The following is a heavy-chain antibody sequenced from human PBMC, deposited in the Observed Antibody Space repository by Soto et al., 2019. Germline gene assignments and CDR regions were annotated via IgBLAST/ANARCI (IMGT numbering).Heavy chain of an antibody. Sequence: QLQLQESGPGLVKPSETLSLTCTVSGGSISSSVYYWAWIRQPPGKGLEWIGSIYSSGSTYYNPSLRSRVTISVDTSKNQFSLKLSSVTAADTAVYYCATPVSSGHQGLEVWGQGTMVTVSS. D-gene: IGHD3-22*01. CDR1: GGSISSSVYY. CDR2: IYSSGST. J-gene: IGHJ3*01. CDR3: ATPVSSGHQGLEV. V-gene: IGHV4-39*01.